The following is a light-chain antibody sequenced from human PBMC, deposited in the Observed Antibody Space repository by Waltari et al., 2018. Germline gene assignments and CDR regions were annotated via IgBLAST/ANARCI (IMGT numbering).Light chain of an antibody. CDR3: QQYYSIPYT. CDR1: QSVLYSSNNKNY. V-gene: IGKV4-1*01. CDR2: WAS. Sequence: DIVMTQSPDSLAVSLGARATINCKSSQSVLYSSNNKNYLAWSQHKPGQPPKLLIYWASTRESGVPDRFSGSGSGTDFTLTISSLQAEDVAVYYCQQYYSIPYTFGQGTKLEIK. J-gene: IGKJ2*01.